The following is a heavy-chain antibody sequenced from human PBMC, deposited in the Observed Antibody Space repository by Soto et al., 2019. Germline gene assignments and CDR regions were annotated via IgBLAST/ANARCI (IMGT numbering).Heavy chain of an antibody. CDR3: ARDWDSSGLFDP. D-gene: IGHD3-10*01. CDR1: GASTTTYY. CDR2: ISYSGST. Sequence: PSETLSLTCSVSGASTTTYYWSWIRQPPGKGLEWIGSISYSGSTKYNPSLESRVMISLDTSKNQFSLRLTSVTAADTALYYCARDWDSSGLFDPWGQGALVTVSS. V-gene: IGHV4-59*01. J-gene: IGHJ5*02.